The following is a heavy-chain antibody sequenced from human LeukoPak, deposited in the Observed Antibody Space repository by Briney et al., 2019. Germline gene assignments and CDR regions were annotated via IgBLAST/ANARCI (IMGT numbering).Heavy chain of an antibody. D-gene: IGHD2-15*01. CDR3: ARDSLRGGSWLDAFDI. CDR2: IYSGGST. J-gene: IGHJ3*02. Sequence: GGSLRLSCAASGFTVSSNYMSWVRQAPGKGLEWVSVIYSGGSTYYADSVKGRFTISRDNSKNTLYLQMNSLRAEDTAVYYCARDSLRGGSWLDAFDIWGQGTMVTVSS. CDR1: GFTVSSNY. V-gene: IGHV3-66*01.